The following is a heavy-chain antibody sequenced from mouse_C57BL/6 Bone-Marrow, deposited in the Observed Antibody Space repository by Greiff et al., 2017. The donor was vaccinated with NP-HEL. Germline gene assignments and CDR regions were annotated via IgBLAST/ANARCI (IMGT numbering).Heavy chain of an antibody. CDR2: IWTGGGS. Sequence: VMLVESGPGLVAPSQSLSITCTVSGFSLTSYAISWVSQPPGKGLEWLGVIWTGGGSNYNSALKSRLSISKDNSKSQVFLKMNSLQTDDAASYYCARDGYGNYDAMDYRGKGTSVTVSS. D-gene: IGHD2-1*01. CDR1: GFSLTSYA. V-gene: IGHV2-9-1*01. J-gene: IGHJ4*01. CDR3: ARDGYGNYDAMDY.